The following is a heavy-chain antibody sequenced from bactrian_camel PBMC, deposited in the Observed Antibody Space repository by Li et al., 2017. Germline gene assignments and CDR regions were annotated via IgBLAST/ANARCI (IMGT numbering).Heavy chain of an antibody. J-gene: IGHJ4*01. Sequence: HVQLVESGGGSVQAGTSLRLGCAASGSYPAGGNMHMGWFRQVSGKEREGVASIDSDGETTYADSVKGRSTISRDNAKNSVYLQMNSLKLEDSAMYYCAADFGPYCSGSYLARRANFEGQGTQVTVS. CDR1: GSYPAGGNMH. CDR2: IDSDGET. V-gene: IGHV3S55*01. D-gene: IGHD2*01.